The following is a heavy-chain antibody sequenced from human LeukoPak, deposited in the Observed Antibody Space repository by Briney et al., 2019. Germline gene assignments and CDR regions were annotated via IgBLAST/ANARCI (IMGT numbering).Heavy chain of an antibody. CDR1: GFTFSNYW. V-gene: IGHV3-74*01. CDR3: AKGNRDPPPGNYYDSSGYYYHDY. D-gene: IGHD3-22*01. J-gene: IGHJ4*02. CDR2: INSDGSST. Sequence: GGSLRLSCEASGFTFSNYWMHWVRQAPGKGLVWVSRINSDGSSTTYADSVKGRFTISRDNAKNTLYLQMNSLRAEDTAVYYCAKGNRDPPPGNYYDSSGYYYHDYWGQGTLVTVSS.